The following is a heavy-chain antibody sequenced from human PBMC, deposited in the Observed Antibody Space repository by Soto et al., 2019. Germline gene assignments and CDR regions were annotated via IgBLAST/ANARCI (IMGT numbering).Heavy chain of an antibody. CDR1: EYSSPNYW. V-gene: IGHV5-51*01. D-gene: IGHD2-15*01. J-gene: IGHJ6*03. Sequence: RGSEYSSPNYWIGWVLKKPGKVLEWMAIIYPGDSDTRYSPSFQGQVTISADKSISTAYLQWSSLKASDTAMYYCARHVCSCGSCRPHYYYYYYYMDVWGKGTTVTVSS. CDR2: IYPGDSDT. CDR3: ARHVCSCGSCRPHYYYYYYYMDV.